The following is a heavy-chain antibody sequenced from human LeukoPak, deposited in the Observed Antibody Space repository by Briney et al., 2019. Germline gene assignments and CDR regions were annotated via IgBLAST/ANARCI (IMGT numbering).Heavy chain of an antibody. CDR2: ISAYNGNT. V-gene: IGHV1-18*01. CDR1: GYTFTSYG. D-gene: IGHD3-10*01. CDR3: ARDPKTYYYGSGSSNYFDY. J-gene: IGHJ4*02. Sequence: ASVKVSCKASGYTFTSYGISWVRQAPGQGLEWMGWISAYNGNTNYAQKLQGRVTMTTDTSTSTAYMELRSLRSDDTAVYYCARDPKTYYYGSGSSNYFDYWGQGTLVTVSS.